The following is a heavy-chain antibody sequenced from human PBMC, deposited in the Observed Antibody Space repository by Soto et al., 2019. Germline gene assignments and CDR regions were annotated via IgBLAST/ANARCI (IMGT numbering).Heavy chain of an antibody. CDR1: GFSLTTSGVG. CDR2: IYWDDDK. J-gene: IGHJ4*02. CDR3: APRVLRTVFGLVTTTAIYFDV. Sequence: QITLNEAGPTPVKPRQTLTLTCTFSGFSLTTSGVGVGWIRQSPGKAPEWLALIYWDDDKRYCPSLKSRLTITKDTSKNQVVLTMADLDPADTATYYCAPRVLRTVFGLVTTTAIYFDVWGQGTPVAVS. V-gene: IGHV2-5*02. D-gene: IGHD3-3*01.